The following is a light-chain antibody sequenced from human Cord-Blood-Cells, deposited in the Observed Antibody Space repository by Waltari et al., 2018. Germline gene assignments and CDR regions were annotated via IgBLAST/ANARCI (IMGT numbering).Light chain of an antibody. CDR3: CSYAGSYTYV. V-gene: IGLV2-11*01. J-gene: IGLJ1*01. CDR2: DVS. CDR1: SSDVGGYNY. Sequence: QSALTQPRSVSGSPGQSVTISCTGTSSDVGGYNYVSWYQQHPGKAPKLMIYDVSKWPSGVPVLFSGSKSGNTASLTISGLQAEDEADYYCCSYAGSYTYVFGTGTKVTVL.